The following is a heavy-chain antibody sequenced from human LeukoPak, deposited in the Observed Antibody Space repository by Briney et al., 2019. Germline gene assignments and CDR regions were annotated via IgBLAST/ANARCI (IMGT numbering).Heavy chain of an antibody. CDR2: ISPSGST. D-gene: IGHD2-2*01. V-gene: IGHV4-4*07. Sequence: SETLSLTCTVSGGSISSYYWTWLRQPAGEGLEWVGRISPSGSTNHNPSLTSRVTISVDTSKNQSPLKLNFVTAADTAVYYCARVSYQEGVDYWGQGTLVTVSS. CDR3: ARVSYQEGVDY. J-gene: IGHJ4*02. CDR1: GGSISSYY.